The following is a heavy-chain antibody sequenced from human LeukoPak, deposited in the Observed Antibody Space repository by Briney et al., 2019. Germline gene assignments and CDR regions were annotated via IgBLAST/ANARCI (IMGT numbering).Heavy chain of an antibody. V-gene: IGHV3-30*02. J-gene: IGHJ4*02. CDR2: IRYDGSNK. D-gene: IGHD3-16*02. Sequence: QPGGSLRLSCAASGFTFNTYGMSWVRQAPGKGLEWVAFIRYDGSNKYYADSVKGRFTISRDNSKNTLYLQMNSLRAEDTAVYYCARVPIRAIMITFGGVIVNPLDYWGQGTLVTVSS. CDR1: GFTFNTYG. CDR3: ARVPIRAIMITFGGVIVNPLDY.